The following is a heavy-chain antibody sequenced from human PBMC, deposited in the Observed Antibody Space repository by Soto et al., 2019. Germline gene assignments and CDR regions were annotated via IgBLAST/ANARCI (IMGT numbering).Heavy chain of an antibody. D-gene: IGHD3-22*01. CDR3: AKDKNDRAGFDP. V-gene: IGHV3-23*01. CDR2: ISGSGGST. CDR1: GFNFSSYA. Sequence: WGSLRLSCAASGFNFSSYAMSWVRPATGKGLDWVSAISGSGGSTYYADSVKGRFTISRDNSKNTLYLQMNSLRGEDKAVYSRAKDKNDRAGFDPWGQGTLATVPS. J-gene: IGHJ5*02.